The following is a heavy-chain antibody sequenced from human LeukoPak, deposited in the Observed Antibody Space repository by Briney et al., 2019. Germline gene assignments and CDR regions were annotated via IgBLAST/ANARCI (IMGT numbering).Heavy chain of an antibody. CDR3: AREWDDYFDY. CDR1: AYSISSPNW. Sequence: PSETLSLTCAVSAYSISSPNWWGWIRQPPGKGLEYIGYIYYTGSIYYNPSLKSRVTMSVDTSKNHFSLKLSSVTAVDTAVYYCAREWDDYFDYWGQGTLVTVSS. J-gene: IGHJ4*02. CDR2: IYYTGSI. V-gene: IGHV4-28*03. D-gene: IGHD1-26*01.